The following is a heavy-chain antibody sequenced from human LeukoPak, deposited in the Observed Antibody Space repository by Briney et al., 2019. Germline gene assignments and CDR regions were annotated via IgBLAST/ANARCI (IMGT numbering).Heavy chain of an antibody. J-gene: IGHJ4*02. CDR3: ARGRSSMAARYFDC. D-gene: IGHD6-6*01. V-gene: IGHV3-48*03. Sequence: PGGSLRLSCAASGFTFSSYEMNWVRQAPGKWLEWVSYISSSGTTIYYADSVKGRFTISRDNAKNSLYLHMNSLRAEDAAVYYCARGRSSMAARYFDCWGQGTLVTVSS. CDR1: GFTFSSYE. CDR2: ISSSGTTI.